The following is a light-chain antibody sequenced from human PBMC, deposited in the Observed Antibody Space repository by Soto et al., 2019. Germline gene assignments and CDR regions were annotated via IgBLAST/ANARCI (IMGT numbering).Light chain of an antibody. CDR2: DVS. CDR1: SSDVGGYNY. CDR3: SSHTNSSTYV. Sequence: QSALTQPASVSGSPGQSITISCTGTSSDVGGYNYVSWYQQHPGKAPKLMIYDVSDRPSGVSNRFSGSKSGNTASLTISGLQAEDESDYYCSSHTNSSTYVLGTGTKLTVL. J-gene: IGLJ1*01. V-gene: IGLV2-14*01.